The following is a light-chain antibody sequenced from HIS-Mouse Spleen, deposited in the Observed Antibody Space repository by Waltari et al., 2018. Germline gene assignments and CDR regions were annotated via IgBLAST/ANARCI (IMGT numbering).Light chain of an antibody. J-gene: IGLJ1*01. V-gene: IGLV2-14*03. Sequence: QSALTQPASVSGSPGQSFTISCTGTSSDVGGYNYVSWYKQHPGKAPKLMFYDVSNRPSGVSNRFSCSKSGNTASLTIPELQAEDEADYDCSSYTSSSTYVFGTGTKVTVL. CDR1: SSDVGGYNY. CDR2: DVS. CDR3: SSYTSSSTYV.